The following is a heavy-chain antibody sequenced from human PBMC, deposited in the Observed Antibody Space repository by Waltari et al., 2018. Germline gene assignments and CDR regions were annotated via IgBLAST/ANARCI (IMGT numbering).Heavy chain of an antibody. Sequence: QVKLQQWGEGLVKPSETLSLTCAVYGGSISGYFYWSWIRQPPGKGLEWIGYIYGNSASTNYKPSLKNRVTISKDTSKNQFSLKLTSVTAADTAVYYCAGRIGAADSYRFDVWGPGVLVTVSS. V-gene: IGHV4-59*12. CDR1: GGSISGYFY. CDR2: IYGNSAST. CDR3: AGRIGAADSYRFDV. D-gene: IGHD6-13*01. J-gene: IGHJ5*02.